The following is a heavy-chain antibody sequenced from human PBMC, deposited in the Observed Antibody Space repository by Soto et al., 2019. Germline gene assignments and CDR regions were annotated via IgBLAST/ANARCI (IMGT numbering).Heavy chain of an antibody. Sequence: GSLRLSCAASKFTFSSYWIIWVLQAPGDWLEWVANIKQDGSEKYYVDSVKGRFTISRDNAKNSLYLQMNSLRTEDTAVYYCARTVRWYFFESWGQGTLVTVSS. D-gene: IGHD6-13*01. CDR2: IKQDGSEK. CDR3: ARTVRWYFFES. J-gene: IGHJ4*02. CDR1: KFTFSSYW. V-gene: IGHV3-7*01.